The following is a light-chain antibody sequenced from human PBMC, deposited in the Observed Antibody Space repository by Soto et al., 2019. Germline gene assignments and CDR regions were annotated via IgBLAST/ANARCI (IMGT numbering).Light chain of an antibody. V-gene: IGLV2-14*01. J-gene: IGLJ1*01. Sequence: QSVLTQPASVSWSPGQSITISCTGTSSDVGGYNYVSWYQQHSGKAPKLMIYDVSNRPSGVSNRFSGFKSGNTASLTISGLQAEDEADYYCGSYASSSTLYVFGTGTKVNVL. CDR3: GSYASSSTLYV. CDR1: SSDVGGYNY. CDR2: DVS.